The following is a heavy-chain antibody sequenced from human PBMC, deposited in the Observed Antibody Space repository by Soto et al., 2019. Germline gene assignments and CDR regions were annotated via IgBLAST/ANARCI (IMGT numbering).Heavy chain of an antibody. CDR3: ARETLDYGTGMDV. J-gene: IGHJ6*02. Sequence: SETLSLTCTVSGGPITNYWSWIRQHPGKGLEWIGYIYDSGSTYYNPSLKSRVTMSLDTSKKQLSLKLTSVTAADTAVYYCARETLDYGTGMDVGGQGTTATVPS. CDR1: GGPITNY. D-gene: IGHD4-17*01. V-gene: IGHV4-31*03. CDR2: IYDSGST.